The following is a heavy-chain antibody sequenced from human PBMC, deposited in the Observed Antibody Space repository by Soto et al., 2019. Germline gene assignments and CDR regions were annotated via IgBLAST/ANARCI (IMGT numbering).Heavy chain of an antibody. J-gene: IGHJ4*02. Sequence: QVQLVQSGAEVKKPGSSVKVSCKASGGTFSSYAISWVRQAPGQGLEWMGGIIPIFGTANYAQKFQGRVKLPADDSTSTAYMELSSLSSEDTAVYYCARGDSSGYCGYWGQGTLVTVSS. CDR2: IIPIFGTA. CDR1: GGTFSSYA. CDR3: ARGDSSGYCGY. D-gene: IGHD3-22*01. V-gene: IGHV1-69*12.